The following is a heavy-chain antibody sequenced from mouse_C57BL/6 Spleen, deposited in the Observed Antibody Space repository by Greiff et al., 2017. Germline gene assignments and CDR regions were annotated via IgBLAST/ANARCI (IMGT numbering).Heavy chain of an antibody. J-gene: IGHJ4*01. V-gene: IGHV1-50*01. CDR2: IDPSDSYT. CDR1: GYTFTSYW. Sequence: QVQLQQPGAELVKPGASVKLSCKASGYTFTSYWMQWVKQRPGQGLEWIGEIDPSDSYTNYNQKFKGKATLTVDTSSSTAYMQRSSLTSEDSAVYYCAVTGTEAMDYWGQGTSVTVSS. D-gene: IGHD4-1*01. CDR3: AVTGTEAMDY.